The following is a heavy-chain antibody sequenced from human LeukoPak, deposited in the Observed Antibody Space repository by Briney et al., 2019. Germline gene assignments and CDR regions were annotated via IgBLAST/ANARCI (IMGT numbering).Heavy chain of an antibody. V-gene: IGHV3-7*01. Sequence: GGSLRLSCVASGLTFSRYSMNWVRQTPGKGLEWVAELNEDGSVKYYVDSVKGRFTISRDNAKSLLFLQMYNLRTEDTGVYFCANVPRSTVSYWGRGTLVTVSS. D-gene: IGHD2-2*01. CDR1: GLTFSRYS. CDR2: LNEDGSVK. J-gene: IGHJ4*02. CDR3: ANVPRSTVSY.